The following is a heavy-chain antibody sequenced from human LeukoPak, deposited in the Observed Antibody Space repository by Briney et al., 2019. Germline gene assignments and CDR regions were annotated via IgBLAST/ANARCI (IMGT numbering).Heavy chain of an antibody. V-gene: IGHV3-64*01. Sequence: GGSLRLSCAASGFTSSSYAMHWVRQAPGKGLEYVSAISSNGGSTYYANSVKGRFTISRDNSKNTLYLQMGSLRAEDMAVYYCARQAPREYFDYWGQGTLVTVSS. CDR3: ARQAPREYFDY. J-gene: IGHJ4*02. CDR2: ISSNGGST. CDR1: GFTSSSYA.